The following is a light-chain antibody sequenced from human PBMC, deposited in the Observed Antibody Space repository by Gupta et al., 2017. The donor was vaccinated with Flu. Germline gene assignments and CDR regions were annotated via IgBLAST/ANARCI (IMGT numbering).Light chain of an antibody. CDR1: HIRVVSNGNIY. CDR3: IQCSRYPPT. J-gene: IGKJ1*01. CDR2: QVT. Sequence: VSLVHPASISSSSSHIRVVSNGNIYLNWFQQTPGQSPRRLIYQVTDWQSGVPDRFSASGSGTDFTLIIISVAAEDVVIYYCIQCSRYPPTFGQGTKVEIK. V-gene: IGKV2D-30*01.